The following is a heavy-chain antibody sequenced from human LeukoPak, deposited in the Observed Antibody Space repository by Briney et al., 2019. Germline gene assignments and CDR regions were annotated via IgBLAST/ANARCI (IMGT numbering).Heavy chain of an antibody. CDR2: ISSSGSTI. D-gene: IGHD6-25*01. Sequence: PGGSLRLSCAASGFTFAGYEMNWVRQAPGKGLEWVSYISSSGSTIYYADSVKGRFTISRDNAKNSLSLQMNSPRAEDTAVYFCARLRGSALDYWGQGALVTVSS. CDR1: GFTFAGYE. CDR3: ARLRGSALDY. V-gene: IGHV3-48*03. J-gene: IGHJ4*02.